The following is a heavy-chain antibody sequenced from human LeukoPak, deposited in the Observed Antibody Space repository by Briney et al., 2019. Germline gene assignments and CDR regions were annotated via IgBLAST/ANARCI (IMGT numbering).Heavy chain of an antibody. CDR3: VRDGYCGSASCRGWFDP. Sequence: PGGSLRLSCAASGISFSRYAMHWVRQAPGKGLEWVAVISYDGSTEYYADSVKGRFTISRDNSKNTLYVQMSSLRVDDTAVYYCVRDGYCGSASCRGWFDPWGQGTLVTVSS. CDR1: GISFSRYA. CDR2: ISYDGSTE. V-gene: IGHV3-30*04. D-gene: IGHD2-2*03. J-gene: IGHJ5*02.